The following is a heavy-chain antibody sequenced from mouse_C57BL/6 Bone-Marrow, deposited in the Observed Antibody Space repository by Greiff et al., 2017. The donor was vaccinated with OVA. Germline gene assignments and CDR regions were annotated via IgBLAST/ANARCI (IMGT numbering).Heavy chain of an antibody. D-gene: IGHD2-3*01. CDR1: GFTFSDYG. J-gene: IGHJ1*03. Sequence: EVKLQESGGGLVQPGGSLKLSCAASGFTFSDYGMAWVRQAPRKGPEWVAFISNLAYSIYYAYTVTGRFTISRENAKNTLYLEMSSLRSDDTAMYYCARQGDGYHWYFDVWGTGTTVTVSS. CDR3: ARQGDGYHWYFDV. V-gene: IGHV5-15*01. CDR2: ISNLAYSI.